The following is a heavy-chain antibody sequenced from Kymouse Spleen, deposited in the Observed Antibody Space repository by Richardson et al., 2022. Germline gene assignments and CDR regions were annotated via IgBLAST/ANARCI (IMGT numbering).Heavy chain of an antibody. CDR2: ISSSSSTI. D-gene: IGHD2-2*02. V-gene: IGHV3-48*02. Sequence: EVQLVESGGGLVQPGGSLRLSCAASGFTFSSYSMNWVRQAPGKGLEWVSYISSSSSTIYYADSVKGRFTISRDNAKNSLYLQMNSLRDEDTAVYYCARAYCSSTSCSFDYWGQGTLVTVSS. CDR3: ARAYCSSTSCSFDY. CDR1: GFTFSSYS. J-gene: IGHJ4*02.